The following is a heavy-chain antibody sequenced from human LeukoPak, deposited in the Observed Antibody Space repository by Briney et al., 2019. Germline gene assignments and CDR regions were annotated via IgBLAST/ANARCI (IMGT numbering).Heavy chain of an antibody. Sequence: SENLSLTCTVSGGSISSSSYYWGWIRQPPGKGLEWIGSIYYSGSTYYNPSLKSRVTISVDTSKNQFSLKLSSVTAADTAVYYCASTPHSAGNFDYWGQGTLVTVSS. CDR1: GGSISSSSYY. CDR3: ASTPHSAGNFDY. J-gene: IGHJ4*02. V-gene: IGHV4-39*07. CDR2: IYYSGST. D-gene: IGHD6-13*01.